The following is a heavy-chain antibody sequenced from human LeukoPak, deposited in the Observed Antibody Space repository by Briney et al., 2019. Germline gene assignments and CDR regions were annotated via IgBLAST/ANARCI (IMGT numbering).Heavy chain of an antibody. V-gene: IGHV4-59*01. CDR1: GASINNNY. CDR3: ASGTFDGPLYGTYWYFHV. CDR2: IYSNANT. D-gene: IGHD1-14*01. Sequence: SETLSLTCAVSGASINNNYWTWVRQPPGKGLEWIGYIYSNANTNYNPSPKGRVTMSIETSKNQFSLQLPSVTAADTAVYYCASGTFDGPLYGTYWYFHVWGRGTLVTVSS. J-gene: IGHJ2*01.